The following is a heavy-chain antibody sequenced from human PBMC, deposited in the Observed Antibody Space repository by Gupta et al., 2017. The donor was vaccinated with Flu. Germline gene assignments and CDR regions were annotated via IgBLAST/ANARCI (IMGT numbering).Heavy chain of an antibody. V-gene: IGHV4-59*12. Sequence: SGGSISTYYWSWIRQPPGKGLEWIGYFYDSGAKYSPSLKSRVTISVDSTKNQMSLKLSSVTAADTAVYYCARDGSGRSLQIWGQGTTVTVSS. D-gene: IGHD6-19*01. J-gene: IGHJ3*02. CDR3: ARDGSGRSLQI. CDR2: FYDSGA. CDR1: GGSISTYY.